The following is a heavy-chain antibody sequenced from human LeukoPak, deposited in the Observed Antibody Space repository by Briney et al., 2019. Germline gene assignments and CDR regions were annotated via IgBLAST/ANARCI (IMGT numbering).Heavy chain of an antibody. CDR3: ARHSGIQLWSTRYFDY. V-gene: IGHV4-30-2*03. D-gene: IGHD5-18*01. J-gene: IGHJ4*02. CDR2: IHYGGST. CDR1: GGSISSGGYY. Sequence: PSQTLSLTCTVSGGSISSGGYYWSWIRQHPGKGLEWIGSIHYGGSTYQNPSLKSRVTISVDTSKKQFSLKLSSVTAADTAVYYCARHSGIQLWSTRYFDYWGQGTLVTVSS.